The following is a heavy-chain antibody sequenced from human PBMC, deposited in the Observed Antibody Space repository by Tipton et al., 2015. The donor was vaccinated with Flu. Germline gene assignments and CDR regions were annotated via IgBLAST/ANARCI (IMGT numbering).Heavy chain of an antibody. D-gene: IGHD3-16*02. V-gene: IGHV4-4*07. CDR1: GGPISSYY. CDR2: IYTSGST. J-gene: IGHJ6*02. Sequence: LRLSCTVSGGPISSYYWSWIRQPAGKGLEWIGRIYTSGSTNYNPSLKSRVTMSVDTSKNQFSLKLGSVTAADTAVYYCARGKGYDYVWGSYRSHPYGMDVWGQGTPVTVSS. CDR3: ARGKGYDYVWGSYRSHPYGMDV.